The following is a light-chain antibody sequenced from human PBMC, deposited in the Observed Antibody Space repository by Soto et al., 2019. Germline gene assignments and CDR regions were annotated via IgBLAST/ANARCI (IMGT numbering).Light chain of an antibody. Sequence: EIVMTQSPATLSVSPGERATLSCRASQSVSSNLAWYQQKPGQAPSLLIYCASTRATGIPARFSGSGSGTEFTLTISSLQSEDFAVYYCQQYNNWPQTFGQGT. J-gene: IGKJ2*01. CDR2: CAS. CDR3: QQYNNWPQT. CDR1: QSVSSN. V-gene: IGKV3-15*01.